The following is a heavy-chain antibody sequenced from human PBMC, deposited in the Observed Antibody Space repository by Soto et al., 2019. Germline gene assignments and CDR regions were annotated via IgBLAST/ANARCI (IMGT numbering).Heavy chain of an antibody. V-gene: IGHV1-69*13. CDR2: IIPIFGTA. CDR1: GGTFSSNA. CDR3: TSKGNSMDY. J-gene: IGHJ4*02. Sequence: GASVKVSCKASGGTFSSNAISWVRQAPGQGLEWMGGIIPIFGTANYAQKFQGRVTITADESTSTAYMELSSLRSEDTAVYYCTSKGNSMDYWGQGTLVTVSS. D-gene: IGHD4-4*01.